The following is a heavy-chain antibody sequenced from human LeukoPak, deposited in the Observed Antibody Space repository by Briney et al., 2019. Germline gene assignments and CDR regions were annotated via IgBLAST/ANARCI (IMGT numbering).Heavy chain of an antibody. J-gene: IGHJ3*02. CDR2: IRYDGSNK. CDR1: GFTFSSYA. Sequence: GGSLRLSCAASGFTFSSYAMSWVRQAPGKGLEWVAFIRYDGSNKYYADSVKGRFTISRDNSKNTLYLQMNSLRAEDTAVYYCAKDNVVATANDAFDIWGQGTMVTVSS. D-gene: IGHD5-12*01. V-gene: IGHV3-30*02. CDR3: AKDNVVATANDAFDI.